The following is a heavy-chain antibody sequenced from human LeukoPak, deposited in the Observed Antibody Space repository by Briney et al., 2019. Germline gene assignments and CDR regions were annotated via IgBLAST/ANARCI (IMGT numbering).Heavy chain of an antibody. CDR1: GFTFGGYP. J-gene: IGHJ4*02. CDR2: ISGYSGSI. D-gene: IGHD3-9*01. V-gene: IGHV3-48*03. CDR3: ARVVDMMTGADY. Sequence: GGSLRLSCAASGFTFGGYPMNWLRQPPGKGLESLAYISGYSGSIHYADSVKGRFTVSRDNAKNSLYLQMNSLKAEDTAVYYCARVVDMMTGADYWGQGTLVTVSS.